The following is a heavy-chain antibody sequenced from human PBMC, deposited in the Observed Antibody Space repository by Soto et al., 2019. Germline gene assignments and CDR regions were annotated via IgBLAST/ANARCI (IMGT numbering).Heavy chain of an antibody. CDR3: ARDVSGKLGHDS. D-gene: IGHD1-26*01. CDR2: IKQDGSDK. Sequence: EVQLVESGGGLVQPGGSLRLSCAASGFTFSSFWMSWVRRAPGKGLEWVANIKQDGSDKNYVGSVKGRFTISRDNAKNSLSLQMNSLRVEDTAMYYCARDVSGKLGHDSWGQGTLVTVSS. V-gene: IGHV3-7*01. CDR1: GFTFSSFW. J-gene: IGHJ4*02.